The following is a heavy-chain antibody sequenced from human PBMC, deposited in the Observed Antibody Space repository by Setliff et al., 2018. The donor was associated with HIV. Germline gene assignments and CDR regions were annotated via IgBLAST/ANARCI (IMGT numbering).Heavy chain of an antibody. CDR1: GFSLSTSGMC. D-gene: IGHD2-15*01. J-gene: IGHJ4*02. CDR2: IDWDDDK. V-gene: IGHV2-70*11. Sequence: SGPTLVNPTQTLTLTCTFSGFSLSTSGMCVSWIRQPPGKALEWLARIDWDDDKYYSTSLKTRLTISKDTSKNQVVLTMTNMDPVDTATYYCARIGLGYCSGGSCPFDYWGQGTLVTVS. CDR3: ARIGLGYCSGGSCPFDY.